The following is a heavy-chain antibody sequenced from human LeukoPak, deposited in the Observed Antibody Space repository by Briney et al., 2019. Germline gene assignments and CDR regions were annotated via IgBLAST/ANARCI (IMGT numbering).Heavy chain of an antibody. CDR3: AKDLGPRPIWCMCDY. D-gene: IGHD2-8*01. CDR2: ISGSDGST. CDR1: GFTFSSYA. J-gene: IGHJ4*02. Sequence: PGGSLRLSCAASGFTFSSYAMSWVRQAPGKGLEWVSAISGSDGSTYYADSVKGRFTISRDNSKNTLYLQMNSLRAEDTAVYYCAKDLGPRPIWCMCDYWGQGTLVTVSS. V-gene: IGHV3-23*01.